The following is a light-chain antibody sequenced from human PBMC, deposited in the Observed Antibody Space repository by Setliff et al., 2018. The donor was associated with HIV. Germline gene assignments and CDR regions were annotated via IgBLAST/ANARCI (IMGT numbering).Light chain of an antibody. V-gene: IGLV2-23*02. CDR3: CSYAGSSTYV. Sequence: QSVLTQPASVSGSPGQSITISCTGTSSDVGSYNLVSWYQQHPSKAPKLIIYEVIKRPSGISNRFSGSKSGNTASLTISGLQAEDEADYYCCSYAGSSTYVFGTGTKVTVL. CDR1: SSDVGSYNL. J-gene: IGLJ1*01. CDR2: EVI.